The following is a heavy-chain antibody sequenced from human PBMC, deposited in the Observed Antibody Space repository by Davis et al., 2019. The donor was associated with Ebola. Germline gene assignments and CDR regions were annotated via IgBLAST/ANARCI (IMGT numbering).Heavy chain of an antibody. V-gene: IGHV3-53*01. D-gene: IGHD3-22*01. Sequence: GESLKISCAASGFTVATYYMSWVRQAPGKGLEWVSVLYSGGYTDYAAPVKGRFTISRDDSKNTVYLQMNSLRAEDTAVYYCANLAGYYYDSSGYYRTSYYFDYWGQGTLVTVSS. J-gene: IGHJ4*02. CDR1: GFTVATYY. CDR2: LYSGGYT. CDR3: ANLAGYYYDSSGYYRTSYYFDY.